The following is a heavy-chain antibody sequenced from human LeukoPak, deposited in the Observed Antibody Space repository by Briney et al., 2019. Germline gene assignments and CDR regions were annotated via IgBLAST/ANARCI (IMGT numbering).Heavy chain of an antibody. Sequence: GASVEVSCKASGGTFSKYTISWVRQAPGQGLEWMGGIIPIFTTTYYARRFQGRVTITTDESTSTTFMALSSLRSDDTAVYYCARESSYGFDIWGQGTLVSVSS. CDR2: IIPIFTTT. V-gene: IGHV1-69*05. J-gene: IGHJ3*02. D-gene: IGHD3-10*01. CDR3: ARESSYGFDI. CDR1: GGTFSKYT.